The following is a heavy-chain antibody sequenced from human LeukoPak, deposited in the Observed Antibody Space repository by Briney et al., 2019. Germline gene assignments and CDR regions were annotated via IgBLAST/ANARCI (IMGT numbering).Heavy chain of an antibody. CDR2: IFSSGST. CDR1: VGSLSSYF. Sequence: SQTLSLTYTLFVGSLSSYFWSCLRPPPRPLLTFPRYIFSSGSTNYNPSLKSRVTISVDTSKNQFSLKLSSVTAADTAVYYRARHAGEYWYFDLWGRGTLVTVSS. CDR3: ARHAGEYWYFDL. V-gene: IGHV4-59*08. J-gene: IGHJ2*01.